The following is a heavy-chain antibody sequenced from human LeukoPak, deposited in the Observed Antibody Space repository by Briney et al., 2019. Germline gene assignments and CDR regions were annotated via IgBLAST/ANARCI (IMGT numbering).Heavy chain of an antibody. CDR3: ARDRDDGGFEY. CDR1: GFTFPNYW. J-gene: IGHJ4*02. Sequence: PGGSLRLSCAASGFTFPNYWMSWVRQAPEKGLEWVANINQDGRVKQYVDSMKGRCTISRDNAKNSLYLQMNSLRAEDTAVYYCARDRDDGGFEYWGQGTLVTVSS. D-gene: IGHD4-23*01. V-gene: IGHV3-7*01. CDR2: INQDGRVK.